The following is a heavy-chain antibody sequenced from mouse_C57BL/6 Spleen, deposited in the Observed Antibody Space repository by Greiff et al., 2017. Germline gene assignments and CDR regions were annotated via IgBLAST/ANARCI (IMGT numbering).Heavy chain of an antibody. CDR2: IDPSASET. J-gene: IGHJ3*01. V-gene: IGHV1-52*01. D-gene: IGHD2-4*01. CDR1: GYTFTSYW. Sequence: QVQLQQPGAELVRPGSSVTLSCKASGYTFTSYWMHWVKQRPIQGLEWIGNIDPSASETHYNQKFKDKATLTVDKSSSTAYMQISSLTSEDSAVYYCARPLYEYDVAWFAYWGQGTLVTVSA. CDR3: ARPLYEYDVAWFAY.